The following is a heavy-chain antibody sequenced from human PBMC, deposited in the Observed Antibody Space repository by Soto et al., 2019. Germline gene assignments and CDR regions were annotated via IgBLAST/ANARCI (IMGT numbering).Heavy chain of an antibody. CDR2: TYYSGSA. CDR1: GGSVSSGSYY. V-gene: IGHV4-61*01. D-gene: IGHD3-16*01. J-gene: IGHJ4*02. Sequence: SSETLSLTCSVSGGSVSSGSYYWNWIRQPPGRGLEWIGYTYYSGSANYNPSLKSRVTISVDTSKNQFSLKLSSVTAADTAVYYCARKGPRLEEGFDYWGQGTLVTVSS. CDR3: ARKGPRLEEGFDY.